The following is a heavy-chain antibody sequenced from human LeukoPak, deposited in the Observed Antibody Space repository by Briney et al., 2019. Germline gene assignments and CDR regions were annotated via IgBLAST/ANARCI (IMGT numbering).Heavy chain of an antibody. Sequence: GGSLRLSCAASGFTVSSNYMSWVRQAPGKGLEWVSVIYSGGSTYYADSVKGRFTISRDNSKNTLYLQMNSLRAEDTAVYYCARAARYDSSGYYPYYFDYWGQGTLVTVSS. CDR2: IYSGGST. CDR1: GFTVSSNY. D-gene: IGHD3-22*01. CDR3: ARAARYDSSGYYPYYFDY. J-gene: IGHJ4*02. V-gene: IGHV3-66*01.